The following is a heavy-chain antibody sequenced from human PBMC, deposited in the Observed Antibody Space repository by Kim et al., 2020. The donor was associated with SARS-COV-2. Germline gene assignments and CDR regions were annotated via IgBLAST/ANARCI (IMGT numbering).Heavy chain of an antibody. CDR3: ARDILWYNNWFDP. Sequence: GGSLRLSCAASGFTFSSYSMNWVRQAPGKGLEWVSSISSSSSYIYYADSVKGRFTISRDNAKNSLYLQMNSLRAEDTAVYYCARDILWYNNWFDPWGQGTLVTVSS. D-gene: IGHD3-10*01. CDR2: ISSSSSYI. CDR1: GFTFSSYS. J-gene: IGHJ5*02. V-gene: IGHV3-21*01.